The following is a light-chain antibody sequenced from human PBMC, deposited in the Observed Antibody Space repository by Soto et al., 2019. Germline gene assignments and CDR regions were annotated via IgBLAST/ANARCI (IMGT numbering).Light chain of an antibody. Sequence: EILLTQSPGTLSLSPGERATLSCRASQNIRNNYLAWYQQKPGQAPRLLIHGASGRSTGIPDRFSGGGSGTDFTLTISRLEPEDFAVYFCQHYGASPYTFGQGTKLEI. CDR3: QHYGASPYT. CDR1: QNIRNNY. CDR2: GAS. J-gene: IGKJ2*01. V-gene: IGKV3-20*01.